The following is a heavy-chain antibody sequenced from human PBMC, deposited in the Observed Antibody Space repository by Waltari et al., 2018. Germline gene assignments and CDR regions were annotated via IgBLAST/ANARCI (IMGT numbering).Heavy chain of an antibody. D-gene: IGHD3-10*01. CDR3: VRNYDGKLY. CDR2: ILTGGNT. J-gene: IGHJ4*02. V-gene: IGHV3-53*02. Sequence: VQVVETGGGLIQPGGSLSLSCAASGFTVSSSHMSWVRQAPGKGLEWVSVILTGGNTLYADSVKGRFTISRDNSKNTLYLQMNSLRVEDTAVFYCVRNYDGKLYWGQGTLVTVSS. CDR1: GFTVSSSH.